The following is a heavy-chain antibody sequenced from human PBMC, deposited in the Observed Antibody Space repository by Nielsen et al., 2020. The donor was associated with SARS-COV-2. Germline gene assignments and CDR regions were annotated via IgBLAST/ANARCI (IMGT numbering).Heavy chain of an antibody. Sequence: ETLSLTCTVSGGSISSSSYYWGWIRQPPGKGLEWIGSIYYSGSTYYNPSLKSRVTISVDTSKNQFSLKLSSVTAADTAVYYCATGDSYGYPGWFDPWGQGTLVTVSS. V-gene: IGHV4-39*01. J-gene: IGHJ5*02. CDR2: IYYSGST. CDR3: ATGDSYGYPGWFDP. D-gene: IGHD5-18*01. CDR1: GGSISSSSYY.